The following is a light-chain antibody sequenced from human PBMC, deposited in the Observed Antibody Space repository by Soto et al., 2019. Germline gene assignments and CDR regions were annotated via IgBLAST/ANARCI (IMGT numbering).Light chain of an antibody. CDR2: EVS. J-gene: IGLJ1*01. CDR1: SSDIGAYIY. Sequence: QSVLTQPPSASGSPGQSVTISCTGTSSDIGAYIYVSWYQQHPGKAPKLMISEVSRRPSGVPERFSGSKSGNTASLTVSGLQADEEAHYYCSSYAGSNNFVFGTGTKLTVL. V-gene: IGLV2-8*01. CDR3: SSYAGSNNFV.